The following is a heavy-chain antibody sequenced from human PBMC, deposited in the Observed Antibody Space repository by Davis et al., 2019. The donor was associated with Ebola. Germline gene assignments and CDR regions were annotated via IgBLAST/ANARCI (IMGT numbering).Heavy chain of an antibody. V-gene: IGHV3-11*06. D-gene: IGHD3-22*01. CDR2: ISANSDYT. J-gene: IGHJ4*02. Sequence: PGGSLRLSCAVSGFTFSDHYMTWIRQAPGKGLEWVAYISANSDYTNYADSVRGRFTISRDNARNSLFLQIDTLRAEDTAVYYCARAGDASGFPLWGQGTLLTVSS. CDR1: GFTFSDHY. CDR3: ARAGDASGFPL.